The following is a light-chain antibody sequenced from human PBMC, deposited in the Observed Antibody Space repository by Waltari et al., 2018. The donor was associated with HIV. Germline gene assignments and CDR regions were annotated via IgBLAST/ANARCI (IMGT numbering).Light chain of an antibody. Sequence: EIVLTQSPGTLSLSPGERATLSCRASQSVSSSYLAWYQQKPAQAPRFLTYGASSRSTGIPDRFSGSGSGTDFTLTISRLEPEDFAVYYCQQYGSSLRTFGQGTKVEIK. CDR3: QQYGSSLRT. CDR2: GAS. J-gene: IGKJ1*01. CDR1: QSVSSSY. V-gene: IGKV3-20*01.